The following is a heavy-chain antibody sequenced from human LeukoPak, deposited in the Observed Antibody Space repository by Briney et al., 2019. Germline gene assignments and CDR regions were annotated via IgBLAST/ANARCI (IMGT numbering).Heavy chain of an antibody. CDR2: ISSGGGNT. J-gene: IGHJ4*02. CDR3: AKDAPVGPSRLFDY. V-gene: IGHV3-23*01. CDR1: GFTFSSYA. Sequence: PGGSLRLSCAASGFTFSSYAMSWVRQAQGKGLEWVSAISSGGGNTYYADSVKGRFTISRDNSKNTLYLQLNSLKAEDTALYYCAKDAPVGPSRLFDYWGQGTLVTVSS. D-gene: IGHD1-26*01.